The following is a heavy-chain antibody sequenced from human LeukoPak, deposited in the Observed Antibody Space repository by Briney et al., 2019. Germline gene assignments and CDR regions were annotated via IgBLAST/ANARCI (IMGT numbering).Heavy chain of an antibody. Sequence: TGGSLRLSCAASGFTLSSYAMLWVRQAPGKGLEWVSAISGSGGSTYYADSVKGRFTISRDNSKNTLYLQMNSLRAEDTAVYYCARGGEWLRFAFDIWGQGTMVTVSS. CDR3: ARGGEWLRFAFDI. D-gene: IGHD5-12*01. J-gene: IGHJ3*02. CDR1: GFTLSSYA. V-gene: IGHV3-23*01. CDR2: ISGSGGST.